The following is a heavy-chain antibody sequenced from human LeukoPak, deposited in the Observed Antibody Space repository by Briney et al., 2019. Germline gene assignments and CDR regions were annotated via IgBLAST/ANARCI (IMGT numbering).Heavy chain of an antibody. J-gene: IGHJ4*02. Sequence: SETLSLTCTVSGVSISSSSYYWGWIRQPPGKGLEWIGSIYYSGTTYYHPSLKTRVTISVDTSKNPFSLNLSSVTAADTAVYYCATWRTAKTGFDYWGQGTLVTVSS. D-gene: IGHD1-1*01. CDR1: GVSISSSSYY. CDR3: ATWRTAKTGFDY. CDR2: IYYSGTT. V-gene: IGHV4-39*01.